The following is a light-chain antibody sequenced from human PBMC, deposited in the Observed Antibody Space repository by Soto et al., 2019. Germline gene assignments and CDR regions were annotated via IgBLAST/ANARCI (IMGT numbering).Light chain of an antibody. Sequence: VMTQAPATLSVSPGERATLSCRASQTINNNVAWYQLKDGQVPRLLIYGASTRAADVPARFSGGGSGTEFTLTISSLQSEDIAEYHCQQYNKWPQTFGQGTKVDNK. CDR2: GAS. J-gene: IGKJ1*01. CDR1: QTINNN. V-gene: IGKV3-15*01. CDR3: QQYNKWPQT.